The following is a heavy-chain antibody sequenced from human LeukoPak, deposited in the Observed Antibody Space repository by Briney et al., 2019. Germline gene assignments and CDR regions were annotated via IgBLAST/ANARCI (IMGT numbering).Heavy chain of an antibody. Sequence: GASVKVSCKASGYSFTSHYMHWVRQAPGQGLEWMGWMNPNTGNTGYAQKFQGRITITRDISINTAYMELSSLRSDDTAVYYCARVPTLGIYYYYHYMDVWGKGTTVTVSS. CDR2: MNPNTGNT. D-gene: IGHD7-27*01. J-gene: IGHJ6*03. V-gene: IGHV1-8*03. CDR3: ARVPTLGIYYYYHYMDV. CDR1: GYSFTSHY.